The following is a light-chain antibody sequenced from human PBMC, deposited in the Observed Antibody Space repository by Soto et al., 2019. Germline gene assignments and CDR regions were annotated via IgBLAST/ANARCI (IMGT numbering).Light chain of an antibody. V-gene: IGKV3-15*01. CDR1: QSVSSN. CDR2: GAF. CDR3: QQYNDWPLT. Sequence: EILMTQSPVTLSVSPGERATLSCRASQSVSSNLAWYQQKPGQAPSLVIYGAFTRATGIPARFSGTGSGTDFTLTISSLQSEDFALYYCQQYNDWPLTFGQGTKVEI. J-gene: IGKJ1*01.